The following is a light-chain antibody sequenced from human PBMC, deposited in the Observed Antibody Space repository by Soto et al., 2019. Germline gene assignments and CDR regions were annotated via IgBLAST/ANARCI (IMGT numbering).Light chain of an antibody. J-gene: IGKJ1*01. Sequence: DIQMTESPPTLSGSVGDRVTITCRAGQSVSTYLNWYQQKPDKAPKLLIYGSSRLQTGVPSRFSGSGSGTDFTLTISSVQPEDFATYFCQHTYRTPWTFGQGTKVDIK. CDR3: QHTYRTPWT. CDR1: QSVSTY. CDR2: GSS. V-gene: IGKV1-39*01.